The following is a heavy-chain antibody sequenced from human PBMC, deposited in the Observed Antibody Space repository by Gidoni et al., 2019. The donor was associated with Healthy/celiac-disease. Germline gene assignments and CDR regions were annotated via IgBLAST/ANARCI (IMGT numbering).Heavy chain of an antibody. CDR1: GFTFSAHY. D-gene: IGHD3-3*01. J-gene: IGHJ3*02. CDR2: ISSSGSTI. Sequence: QVQLVESGGGLVKPGGSLRLSCAASGFTFSAHYMSWIRQAPGKGLEWVSYISSSGSTIYYADSVKGRFTISRDNAKNSLYLQMNSLRAEDTAVYYCARVLRGDFWSGLVDAFDIWGQGTMVTVSS. CDR3: ARVLRGDFWSGLVDAFDI. V-gene: IGHV3-11*01.